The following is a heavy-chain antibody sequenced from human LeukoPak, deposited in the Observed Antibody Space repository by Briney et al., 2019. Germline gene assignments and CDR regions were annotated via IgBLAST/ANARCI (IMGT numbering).Heavy chain of an antibody. V-gene: IGHV3-74*01. CDR3: ARAMATITGEIYWFDP. CDR2: INSDGSKT. J-gene: IGHJ5*02. Sequence: GGSLRLSCAASGFTFSNYWMYWVRQAPGKGLVWVSRINSDGSKTAYADPVKGRFTISRDNAKNTLYLQMNILRAEDTAVYYCARAMATITGEIYWFDPWGQGTLVTVSS. CDR1: GFTFSNYW. D-gene: IGHD5-24*01.